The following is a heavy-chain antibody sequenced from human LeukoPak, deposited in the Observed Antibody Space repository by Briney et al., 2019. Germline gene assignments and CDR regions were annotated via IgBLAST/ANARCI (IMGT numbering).Heavy chain of an antibody. Sequence: ASQTLSLTCTVSGGSFTSGAYYWSWIRQHPGKGLEWIGYIYNSGITYYNPSLKSRLTISVDTSKNQFSLKLSSVTAADTAVYYCAGGIAVAGRNYGMDVWGQGTTVTVSS. V-gene: IGHV4-31*03. D-gene: IGHD6-19*01. CDR1: GGSFTSGAYY. CDR3: AGGIAVAGRNYGMDV. J-gene: IGHJ6*02. CDR2: IYNSGIT.